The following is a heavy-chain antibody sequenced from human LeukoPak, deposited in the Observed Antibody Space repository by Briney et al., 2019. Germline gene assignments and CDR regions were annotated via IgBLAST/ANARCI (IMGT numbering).Heavy chain of an antibody. CDR2: IYYSGST. D-gene: IGHD5-18*01. CDR3: ARYVDTAMANRGWFDP. V-gene: IGHV4-59*01. Sequence: PSETLSLTCTVSGGSISSYYWSWIRQPPGKGLEWIGYIYYSGSTNYNPSLKSRVTISVDTSKNQFSLKLSSVTAADTAVYYCARYVDTAMANRGWFDPWGQGTLVTVS. J-gene: IGHJ5*02. CDR1: GGSISSYY.